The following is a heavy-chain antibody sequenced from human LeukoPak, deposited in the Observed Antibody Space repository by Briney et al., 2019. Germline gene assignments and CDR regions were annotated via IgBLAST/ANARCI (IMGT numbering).Heavy chain of an antibody. V-gene: IGHV3-30*18. CDR3: AKVGDYGDYALDY. Sequence: PGGSLRLSCAASGFTFSSYGMHWVRQAPGKGLDWVAVISYDGSYKYYADSVKGRFTISRDNSKNTLYLHMNSLRAEDTAVYYCAKVGDYGDYALDYWGQGTLVTVSS. J-gene: IGHJ4*02. D-gene: IGHD4-17*01. CDR2: ISYDGSYK. CDR1: GFTFSSYG.